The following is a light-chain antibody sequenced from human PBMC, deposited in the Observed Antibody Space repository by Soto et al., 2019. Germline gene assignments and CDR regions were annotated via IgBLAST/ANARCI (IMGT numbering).Light chain of an antibody. V-gene: IGKV1-5*01. Sequence: DIQMTQSPSTLSASVGDRVTITCRASQSISSWLAWYQQKPGKAPKLLIYDASTLEGGVPSRFSGSGSGTEFTLTISSLQPDDFETFYCQQYNTYSTFGQGTKVDIK. J-gene: IGKJ1*01. CDR2: DAS. CDR1: QSISSW. CDR3: QQYNTYST.